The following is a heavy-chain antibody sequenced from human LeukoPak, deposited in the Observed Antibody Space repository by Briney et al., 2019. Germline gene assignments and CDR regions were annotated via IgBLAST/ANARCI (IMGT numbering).Heavy chain of an antibody. V-gene: IGHV4-59*01. J-gene: IGHJ4*02. CDR1: GGSICRYY. D-gene: IGHD5/OR15-5a*01. Sequence: SSETLSLTCTVPGGSICRYYWSWVRQPPGKGVGRIGYIYYSGSTYYNPSLKSLVTISLDTSKNQFSLKLSSVTAADTAVYYCARVGAVSRDFDYWGQGTLVTVSS. CDR3: ARVGAVSRDFDY. CDR2: IYYSGST.